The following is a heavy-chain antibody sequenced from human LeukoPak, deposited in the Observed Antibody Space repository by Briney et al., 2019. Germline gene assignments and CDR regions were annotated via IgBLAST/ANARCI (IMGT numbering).Heavy chain of an antibody. CDR2: ISYDGSNK. CDR3: AKEDSSGWYGPHSYFDY. V-gene: IGHV3-30*18. J-gene: IGHJ4*02. CDR1: GFTFSSYG. D-gene: IGHD6-19*01. Sequence: GGSLRLSCAASGFTFSSYGMHWVRQAPGKGLEWVAVISYDGSNKYYADSVKGRFTISRDNSKNTLYLQMNSLRADDTAVYYCAKEDSSGWYGPHSYFDYWGQGTMVTVSS.